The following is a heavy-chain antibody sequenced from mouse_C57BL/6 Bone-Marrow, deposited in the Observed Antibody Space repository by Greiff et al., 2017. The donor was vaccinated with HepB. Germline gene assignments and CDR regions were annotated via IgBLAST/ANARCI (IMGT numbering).Heavy chain of an antibody. J-gene: IGHJ1*03. D-gene: IGHD2-3*01. Sequence: EVKVVESEGGLVQPGSSMKLSCTASGFTFSDYYMAWVRQVPEKGLEWVANINYDGSSTYYLDSLKSRFIISRDNAKNILYLQMSSLKSEDTATYYCARAFYPWYFDVWGTGTTVTVSS. CDR2: INYDGSST. V-gene: IGHV5-16*01. CDR3: ARAFYPWYFDV. CDR1: GFTFSDYY.